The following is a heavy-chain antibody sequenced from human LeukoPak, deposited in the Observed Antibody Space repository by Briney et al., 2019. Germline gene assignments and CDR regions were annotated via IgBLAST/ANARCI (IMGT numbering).Heavy chain of an antibody. CDR3: AGANSSSWHYFDD. CDR1: GFTFSDYT. V-gene: IGHV3-30*04. CDR2: ISYDGSQK. J-gene: IGHJ4*02. Sequence: PGRSLRLSCAASGFTFSDYTMHWVRQAPGKGLEWVAVISYDGSQKYYADSVTGRFTISRDNSKNTVFLQMNSLRGEDTAVFFCAGANSSSWHYFDDWGQGTLVTVSS. D-gene: IGHD6-13*01.